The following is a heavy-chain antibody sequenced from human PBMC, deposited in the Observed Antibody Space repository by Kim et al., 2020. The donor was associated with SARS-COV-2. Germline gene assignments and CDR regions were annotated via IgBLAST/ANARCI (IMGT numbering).Heavy chain of an antibody. CDR1: GFTFSSYA. J-gene: IGHJ4*02. Sequence: GGSLRLSCAASGFTFSSYAMHWVRQAPGKGLEWVAVISYDGSNKYYADSVKGRFTISRDNSKNTLYLQMNSLRAEDTAVYYCVPEGRFGELLFVYWGQGTLVTVSS. CDR3: VPEGRFGELLFVY. CDR2: ISYDGSNK. D-gene: IGHD3-10*01. V-gene: IGHV3-30*04.